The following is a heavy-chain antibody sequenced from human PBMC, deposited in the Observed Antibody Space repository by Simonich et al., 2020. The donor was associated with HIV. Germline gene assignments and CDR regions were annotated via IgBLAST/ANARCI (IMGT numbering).Heavy chain of an antibody. CDR2: INPKRGET. Sequence: QVQLVQSGAEVKKPGASVKVSCKSSRYYLTTHAINWVRQAPGQGLEWMGWINPKRGETNYAQNFQARVTKTRDTSSSTAYMELNRLKSDDTAVYDCARGPFPNYYGSGSYWGGFDYWGQGTLVTVSS. V-gene: IGHV1-2*02. J-gene: IGHJ4*02. CDR1: RYYLTTHA. D-gene: IGHD3-10*01. CDR3: ARGPFPNYYGSGSYWGGFDY.